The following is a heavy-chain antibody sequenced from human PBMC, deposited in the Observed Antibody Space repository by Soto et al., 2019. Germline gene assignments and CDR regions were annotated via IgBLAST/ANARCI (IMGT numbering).Heavy chain of an antibody. V-gene: IGHV4-59*01. CDR3: ARDSPIAVAGTGAFDY. CDR1: GGSISSYY. J-gene: IGHJ4*02. D-gene: IGHD6-19*01. Sequence: PSETLSLTCTVSGGSISSYYWSWIRQPPGKGLEWIGYIYYSGSTNYNPSLKSRVTISVDTSKNQFSLKLSSVTAAGTAVYYCARDSPIAVAGTGAFDYWGQGTLVTVSS. CDR2: IYYSGST.